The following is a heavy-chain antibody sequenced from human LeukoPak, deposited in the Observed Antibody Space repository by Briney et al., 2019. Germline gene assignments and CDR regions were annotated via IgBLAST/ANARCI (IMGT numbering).Heavy chain of an antibody. CDR2: IYYSGGT. Sequence: SETLSLTCIVSGGSISTSTYYWGWIRQPPGKGLEWIATIYYSGGTYDNPSLKSRVTVSVDTSKNQFSLKLNSVTAADTAMYYCARHRYSYGHFDSWGQGTLVTVSS. CDR3: ARHRYSYGHFDS. V-gene: IGHV4-39*01. J-gene: IGHJ4*02. D-gene: IGHD5-18*01. CDR1: GGSISTSTYY.